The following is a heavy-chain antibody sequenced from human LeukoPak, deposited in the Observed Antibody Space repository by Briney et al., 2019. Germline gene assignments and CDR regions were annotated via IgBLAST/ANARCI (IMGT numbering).Heavy chain of an antibody. V-gene: IGHV3-23*01. CDR2: ISGSGGST. Sequence: GGSLRLSCAASGFTFSSYAMSWVRQAPGKGLEWVSAISGSGGSTYYADSVKGRFTISRDNSKNMLYLQMNSLRVEDTAVYYCARHEYSRTFFDYWGQGTLVTVSS. D-gene: IGHD4-11*01. J-gene: IGHJ4*02. CDR3: ARHEYSRTFFDY. CDR1: GFTFSSYA.